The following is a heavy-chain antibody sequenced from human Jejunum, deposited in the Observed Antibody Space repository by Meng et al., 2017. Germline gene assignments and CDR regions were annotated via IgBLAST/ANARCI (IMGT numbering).Heavy chain of an antibody. CDR1: VYTISSPNW. CDR3: ARGVGDIRVGFDY. J-gene: IGHJ4*02. CDR2: IYHSGRT. Sequence: QGPLQESGPGMVTPSGTLSLTCEVCVYTISSPNWWDWLRPPPGKGLEWIGEIYHSGRTNFNPSLESRVTISVDESKNQFSLTLNSVTAADTAVYYCARGVGDIRVGFDYWGQGILVTVSS. D-gene: IGHD5-12*01. V-gene: IGHV4-4*02.